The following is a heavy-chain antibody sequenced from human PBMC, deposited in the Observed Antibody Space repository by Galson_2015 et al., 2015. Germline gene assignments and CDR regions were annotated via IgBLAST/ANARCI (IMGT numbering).Heavy chain of an antibody. J-gene: IGHJ6*03. CDR1: GYTFNNYA. CDR3: ARVLVMGDYYYMDV. V-gene: IGHV7-4-1*02. Sequence: SVKVSCKASGYTFNNYAMNWVRQAPGQGLEWMGWINTNTGNPTYAQGFTGRFVFSLDTSVSTAYLQISSLTAEDTAVYYCARVLVMGDYYYMDVWGKGTTVTVSS. D-gene: IGHD2/OR15-2a*01. CDR2: INTNTGNP.